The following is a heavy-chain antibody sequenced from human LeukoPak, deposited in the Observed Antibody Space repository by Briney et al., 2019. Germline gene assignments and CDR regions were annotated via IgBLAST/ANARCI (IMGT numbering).Heavy chain of an antibody. J-gene: IGHJ6*02. CDR2: IYPGDSDT. V-gene: IGHV5-51*01. Sequence: GESLKISCKGSGYSFTSYWIGWVRQLPGKGLEWMGIIYPGDSDTRYSPSFQGQVTISADKSISTAYLQWSSLKASDTAMYYRARSIAVAGSRGSNYYYYYGMDVWGQGTTVTVSS. CDR3: ARSIAVAGSRGSNYYYYYGMDV. CDR1: GYSFTSYW. D-gene: IGHD6-19*01.